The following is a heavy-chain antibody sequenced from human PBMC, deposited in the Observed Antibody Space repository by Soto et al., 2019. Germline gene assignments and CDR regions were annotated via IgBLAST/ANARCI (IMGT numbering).Heavy chain of an antibody. J-gene: IGHJ6*02. CDR3: ASTGNSPYYYYYGMDV. CDR1: GGTFSSYA. D-gene: IGHD2-8*02. CDR2: IIPIFGTA. V-gene: IGHV1-69*13. Sequence: SVKVSCKASGGTFSSYAISWVRQAPGQGLEWMGGIIPIFGTANYAQKFQGRVTITADESTSTAYMELSSLRSEDTAVYHCASTGNSPYYYYYGMDVWGQGTTVTVSS.